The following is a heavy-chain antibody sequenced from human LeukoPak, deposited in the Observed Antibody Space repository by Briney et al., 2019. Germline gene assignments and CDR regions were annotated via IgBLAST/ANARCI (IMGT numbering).Heavy chain of an antibody. CDR1: GFTFSSYA. V-gene: IGHV3-23*01. Sequence: GGSLRLSCAASGFTFSSYAMSWVRQAPGKGLEWVSAISGSGGSTYYADSVKGGFTISRDNSKNTLYLQMNSLRAEDTAVYYCARGDGYNSYYFDYWGQGTLVTVSS. J-gene: IGHJ4*02. D-gene: IGHD5-24*01. CDR3: ARGDGYNSYYFDY. CDR2: ISGSGGST.